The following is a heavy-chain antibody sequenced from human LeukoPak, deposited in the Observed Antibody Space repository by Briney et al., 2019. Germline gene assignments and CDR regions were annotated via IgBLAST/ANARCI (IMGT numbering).Heavy chain of an antibody. CDR2: ISSSGSTI. J-gene: IGHJ3*01. Sequence: GGSLRLSCAASGFTFSSYEMNWVRQAPGKGLEWVSYISSSGSTIYYADSVKGRFTISRDNAKNSLYLQMNSLRADDTAVYYCAMKAVPRPRLYDAFDFWGQGTVVTVSS. CDR3: AMKAVPRPRLYDAFDF. CDR1: GFTFSSYE. V-gene: IGHV3-48*03. D-gene: IGHD2-2*02.